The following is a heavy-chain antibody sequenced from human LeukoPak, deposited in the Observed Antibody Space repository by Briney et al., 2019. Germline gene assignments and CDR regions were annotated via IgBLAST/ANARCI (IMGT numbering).Heavy chain of an antibody. D-gene: IGHD3-10*01. CDR3: AKAYGSGSPILQGFDP. J-gene: IGHJ5*02. CDR1: GFTFSSYG. V-gene: IGHV3-30*18. Sequence: PGGSLRLPCAASGFTFSSYGMHWVRQAPGKGLEWVAVISYDGSNKYYADSVKGRFTISRDNSKNTLYLQMNSLRAEDTAVYYCAKAYGSGSPILQGFDPWGQGTLVTVSS. CDR2: ISYDGSNK.